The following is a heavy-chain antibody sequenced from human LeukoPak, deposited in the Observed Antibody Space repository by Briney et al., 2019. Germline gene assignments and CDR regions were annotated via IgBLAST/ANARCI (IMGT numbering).Heavy chain of an antibody. CDR1: GGTFSSYA. V-gene: IGHV1-69*01. Sequence: SVKVSCKASGGTFSSYAISWVRQAPGQGLEWMGGIIPIFGTANYAQKFQGRVTITADESTSTAYMELSSLRSEDTAVYYCARESGAYSSSWDFDYWGQGTLATVSS. D-gene: IGHD6-13*01. J-gene: IGHJ4*02. CDR2: IIPIFGTA. CDR3: ARESGAYSSSWDFDY.